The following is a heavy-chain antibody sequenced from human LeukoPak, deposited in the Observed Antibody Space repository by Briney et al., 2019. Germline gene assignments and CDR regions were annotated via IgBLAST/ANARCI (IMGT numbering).Heavy chain of an antibody. D-gene: IGHD3-3*01. CDR2: IYYSGST. J-gene: IGHJ3*02. CDR1: GGSISSGGYY. V-gene: IGHV4-31*03. Sequence: SETLSLTCTVSGGSISSGGYYWSWIRQHPGKGLEWIGYIYYSGSTYYNPSLKSRVTISVDTSKNQFSLKLSSVTAVDTAVYYCARHLRFLEWFPIGEVIDIWGQGTMVTVSS. CDR3: ARHLRFLEWFPIGEVIDI.